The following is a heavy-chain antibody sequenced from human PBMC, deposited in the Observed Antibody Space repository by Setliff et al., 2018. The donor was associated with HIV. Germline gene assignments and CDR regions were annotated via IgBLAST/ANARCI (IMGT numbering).Heavy chain of an antibody. Sequence: GESLKISCKGSGYTFPHAWIGWVRQMPGKGLEWMGIIYPGDSTIRYGPSFQGQVSISADRSITTAYLQWRSLKASDSAMYYCAKAGGDSWGQGTLVTVSS. CDR1: GYTFPHAW. CDR3: AKAGGDS. V-gene: IGHV5-51*01. CDR2: IYPGDSTI. J-gene: IGHJ5*01. D-gene: IGHD3-10*01.